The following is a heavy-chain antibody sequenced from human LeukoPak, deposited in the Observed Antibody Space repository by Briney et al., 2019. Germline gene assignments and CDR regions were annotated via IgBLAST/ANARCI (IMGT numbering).Heavy chain of an antibody. J-gene: IGHJ4*02. D-gene: IGHD3-16*01. Sequence: SETLSLTCTVSGGSISNSSYYWGWIRQPPGKGMEWIGSIYYSGRTYYNPSLKSRVTISVDTSKNQFSLKLSSVTAADTAVYYCASLSGGLFDYWGQGTLVTVSS. V-gene: IGHV4-39*01. CDR3: ASLSGGLFDY. CDR1: GGSISNSSYY. CDR2: IYYSGRT.